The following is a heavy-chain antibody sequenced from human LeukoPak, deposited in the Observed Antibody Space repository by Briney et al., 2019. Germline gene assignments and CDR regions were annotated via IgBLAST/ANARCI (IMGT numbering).Heavy chain of an antibody. CDR1: GYSISSGYY. V-gene: IGHV4-38-2*01. CDR2: IYHSGST. Sequence: SETLSLTCAVSGYSISSGYYWGWIRQPPGEGLEWIGSIYHSGSTYYNPSLKSRVTISVDTSKNQFSLKLSSVTAADTAVYYCARGNWNYASFWFDPWGQGTLATVSS. CDR3: ARGNWNYASFWFDP. J-gene: IGHJ5*02. D-gene: IGHD1-7*01.